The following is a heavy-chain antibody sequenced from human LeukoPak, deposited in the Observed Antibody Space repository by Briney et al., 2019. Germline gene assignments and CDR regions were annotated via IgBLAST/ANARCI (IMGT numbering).Heavy chain of an antibody. Sequence: GGSLRLSCAASGFTFSSYAMSWVRQAPGKGLEWVSAISGSGGSTYYADSVKGRFTISRDNSKNTLYLQMNSLRAEDTALYYCAKGRNYYDSSGYYYRVFDYWGQGTLVTVSS. CDR1: GFTFSSYA. V-gene: IGHV3-23*01. CDR2: ISGSGGST. CDR3: AKGRNYYDSSGYYYRVFDY. D-gene: IGHD3-22*01. J-gene: IGHJ4*02.